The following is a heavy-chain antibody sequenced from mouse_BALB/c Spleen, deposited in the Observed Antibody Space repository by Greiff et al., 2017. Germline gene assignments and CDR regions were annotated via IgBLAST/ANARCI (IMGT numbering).Heavy chain of an antibody. CDR2: ISDGGSYT. Sequence: EVKLVESGGGLVKPGGSLKLSCAASGFTFSDYYMYWVRQTPEKRLEWVATISDGGSYTYYPDSVKGRFTISRDNAKNNLYLQMSSLKSEDTAMYYCARAITTATSYAMDYWGQGTSVTVSS. CDR1: GFTFSDYY. CDR3: ARAITTATSYAMDY. V-gene: IGHV5-4*02. D-gene: IGHD1-2*01. J-gene: IGHJ4*01.